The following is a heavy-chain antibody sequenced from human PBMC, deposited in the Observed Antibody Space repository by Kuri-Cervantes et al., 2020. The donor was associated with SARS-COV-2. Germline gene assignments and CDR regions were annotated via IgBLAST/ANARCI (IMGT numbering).Heavy chain of an antibody. J-gene: IGHJ4*02. V-gene: IGHV3-48*03. CDR2: ISSTGDTI. Sequence: GESLKISCAASGFTFSSYEMNWVRQTPGKGLEWVSYISSTGDTIYYADSVKGRFTISRDNAKHSLYLQMNSLRAEDTAVYYCTRWRVGAKTWGQGALVTVSS. D-gene: IGHD1-26*01. CDR1: GFTFSSYE. CDR3: TRWRVGAKT.